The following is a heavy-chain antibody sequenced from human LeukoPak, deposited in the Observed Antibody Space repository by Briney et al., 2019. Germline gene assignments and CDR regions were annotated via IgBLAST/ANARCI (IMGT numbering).Heavy chain of an antibody. D-gene: IGHD2-21*02. J-gene: IGHJ4*02. CDR1: GYNFITYA. Sequence: GASVKVSRKASGYNFITYAMHWVRQAPGQGLEWMGYINVRNGDTKYSQKFQGRVTFTRDTSASIAYMELSSLTSEDTAIYYCARKNYGDRHPYDYWGQGTLVTVSS. V-gene: IGHV1-3*01. CDR2: INVRNGDT. CDR3: ARKNYGDRHPYDY.